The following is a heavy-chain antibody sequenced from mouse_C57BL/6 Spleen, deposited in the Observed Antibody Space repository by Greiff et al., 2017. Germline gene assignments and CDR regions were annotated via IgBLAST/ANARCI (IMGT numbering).Heavy chain of an antibody. J-gene: IGHJ4*01. D-gene: IGHD1-1*01. CDR1: GYSFTGYY. Sequence: EVQLQQSGPELVKPGASVKISCKASGYSFTGYYMHWVKQSSEKSLEWIGEINPSTGGTSYNQKFKGKATLTVDKSSSTAYMQLKSLTSEDSAVYYCARCPPSTVYAMDYWGQGTSVTVSS. CDR3: ARCPPSTVYAMDY. V-gene: IGHV1-43*01. CDR2: INPSTGGT.